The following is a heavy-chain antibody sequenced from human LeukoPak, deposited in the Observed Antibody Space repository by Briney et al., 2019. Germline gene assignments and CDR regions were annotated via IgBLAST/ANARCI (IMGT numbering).Heavy chain of an antibody. J-gene: IGHJ6*03. Sequence: SVKVSCKASGGTFSSYAISWVRQAPGQGLEGMGGIIPIFGTANYAQKFQGRVTITRDTSISTAYMELSSLTSEDTAVYYCARRLGYSNTIGRRGMIYYYYMDVWGKGTTVTVSS. D-gene: IGHD5-12*01. CDR1: GGTFSSYA. CDR2: IIPIFGTA. CDR3: ARRLGYSNTIGRRGMIYYYYMDV. V-gene: IGHV1-69*05.